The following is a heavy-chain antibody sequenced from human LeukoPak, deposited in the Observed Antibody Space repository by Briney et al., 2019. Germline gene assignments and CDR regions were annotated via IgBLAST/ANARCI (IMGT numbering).Heavy chain of an antibody. CDR3: ARGHRSGWHDY. Sequence: GGCLRLSCAAAGFTVSSYSMKWVRQAPGKGREWVSSIMSSSSYIYYADSGKGRFTISRDNAKPSLYLQMNSLRAEETPVYYCARGHRSGWHDYWRQGTLVTVPS. V-gene: IGHV3-21*01. J-gene: IGHJ4*02. D-gene: IGHD6-19*01. CDR1: GFTVSSYS. CDR2: IMSSSSYI.